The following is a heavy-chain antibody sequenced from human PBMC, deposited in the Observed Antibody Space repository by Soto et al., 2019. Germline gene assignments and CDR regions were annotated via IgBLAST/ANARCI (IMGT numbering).Heavy chain of an antibody. Sequence: GGALRLSCAASGFTFSSYSMNWVRQAPGKGLEWVSYISSSSSTIYYADSVKGRFTISRDNAKNSLYLQTNSLRAEDTAVYYCATNDYGDYLNWYDPWGQGTLVTVSS. V-gene: IGHV3-48*01. CDR2: ISSSSSTI. D-gene: IGHD4-17*01. CDR1: GFTFSSYS. J-gene: IGHJ5*02. CDR3: ATNDYGDYLNWYDP.